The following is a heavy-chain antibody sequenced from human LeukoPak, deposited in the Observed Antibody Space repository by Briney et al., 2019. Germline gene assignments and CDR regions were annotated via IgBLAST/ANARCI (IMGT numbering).Heavy chain of an antibody. D-gene: IGHD2-2*01. J-gene: IGHJ4*02. CDR2: ISSSSSYI. Sequence: GGSLRLSCVVSGFTFSGFGMNWVRQAPGKGLEWVSSISSSSSYIYYADSVKGRFTISRHNAKKSLYLQMSSLRAEDTAMYYCARDPINIGTAAKGFDYWGQGTLVTVSS. V-gene: IGHV3-21*01. CDR3: ARDPINIGTAAKGFDY. CDR1: GFTFSGFG.